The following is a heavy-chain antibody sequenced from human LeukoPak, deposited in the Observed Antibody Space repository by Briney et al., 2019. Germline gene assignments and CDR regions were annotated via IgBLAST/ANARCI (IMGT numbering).Heavy chain of an antibody. J-gene: IGHJ4*02. D-gene: IGHD6-19*01. Sequence: PSETLSLTCTVSGGSISSYYWSWIRQPPGKGLEWIGYIYYSGSTNYNPSLKSRVTISVDTSKNQFSLELSSVTAADTAVYYCATGIAVLEYYFDYWGQGTLVTVSS. CDR2: IYYSGST. CDR3: ATGIAVLEYYFDY. CDR1: GGSISSYY. V-gene: IGHV4-59*01.